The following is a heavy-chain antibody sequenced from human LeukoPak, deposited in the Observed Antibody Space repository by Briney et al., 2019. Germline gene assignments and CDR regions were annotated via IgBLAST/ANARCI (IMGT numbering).Heavy chain of an antibody. CDR3: APLPHYYYYMDV. Sequence: PGGSLRLSCAASGFTVSSNYMSWVRQAPGKGLEWVSVIYSGDSTYYADSVKGRFNISRDNSKNTLYLQMNSLRAEDTAGYYWAPLPHYYYYMDVWGKGTTVTISS. V-gene: IGHV3-53*01. CDR2: IYSGDST. CDR1: GFTVSSNY. J-gene: IGHJ6*03. D-gene: IGHD2-15*01.